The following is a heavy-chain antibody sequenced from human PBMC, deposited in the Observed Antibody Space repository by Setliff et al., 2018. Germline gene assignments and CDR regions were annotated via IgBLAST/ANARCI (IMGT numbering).Heavy chain of an antibody. CDR3: AKALRGYCSGGSCYNWFDP. CDR2: ISYDGSNK. D-gene: IGHD2-15*01. J-gene: IGHJ5*02. Sequence: GGSLRLSCAASGFTFSSYAMYWVRQAPGKGLEWVAVISYDGSNKYYADSVKGRFTISRDNSKNTLYLQMNSLRAEDTAVYYCAKALRGYCSGGSCYNWFDPWGQGTLVTVSS. V-gene: IGHV3-30*04. CDR1: GFTFSSYA.